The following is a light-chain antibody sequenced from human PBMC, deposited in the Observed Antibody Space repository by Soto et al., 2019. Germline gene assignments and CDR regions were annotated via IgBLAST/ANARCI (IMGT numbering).Light chain of an antibody. Sequence: EIVLTQSPATLSLSPGERATLSCRASQSVSTYLAWYQQKPGQAPRLLIYDASNRATGIPARFSGSGSGTEFTLTISSLEPEDFAVYYCQQSRDWLNFGGGTKVEIK. CDR2: DAS. CDR1: QSVSTY. J-gene: IGKJ4*01. V-gene: IGKV3-11*01. CDR3: QQSRDWLN.